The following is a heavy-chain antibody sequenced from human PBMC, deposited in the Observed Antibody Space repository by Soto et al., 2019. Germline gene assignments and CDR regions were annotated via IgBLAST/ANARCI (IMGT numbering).Heavy chain of an antibody. CDR3: AAGGIVGATTITSWYFDL. J-gene: IGHJ2*01. CDR2: IVVGSGNT. CDR1: GFTFTSSA. Sequence: QMQLVQSGPEVKKPGTSVKVSCKASGFTFTSSAMQWVRQARGQRLEWIGWIVVGSGNTNYAQKFQERVTITRDMSTSTAYMELSSLRSEDTAVYYCAAGGIVGATTITSWYFDLWGRGTLVTVSS. V-gene: IGHV1-58*02. D-gene: IGHD1-26*01.